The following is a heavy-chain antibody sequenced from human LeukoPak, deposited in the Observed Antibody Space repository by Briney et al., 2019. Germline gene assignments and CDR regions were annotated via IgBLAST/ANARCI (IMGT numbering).Heavy chain of an antibody. V-gene: IGHV4-31*03. CDR3: ARHVDTGTSGFDY. D-gene: IGHD5-18*01. CDR1: GGSISSGDYY. Sequence: SETLSLTCTVSGGSISSGDYYWSWIRQHPGKGLEWTGYIYYSGSTYYNPSLKSRVTISVDTSKNQFSLNLSSVTAAATAVYYCARHVDTGTSGFDYWGQGTLVTVSS. J-gene: IGHJ4*02. CDR2: IYYSGST.